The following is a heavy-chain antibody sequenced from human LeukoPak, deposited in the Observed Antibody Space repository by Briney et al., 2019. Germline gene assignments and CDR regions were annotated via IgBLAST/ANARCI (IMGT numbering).Heavy chain of an antibody. V-gene: IGHV1-2*02. Sequence: ASVKVSCKASGYTFTGYYLHWVRQAPGQGLEWMGWINPNSGDTNYAQKFQGRVTMTRDTSISTAYMELSRLRSDDTAVYYCAREMNIVATITSLGPDYWGQGTRVTVSS. CDR3: AREMNIVATITSLGPDY. D-gene: IGHD5-12*01. CDR1: GYTFTGYY. J-gene: IGHJ4*02. CDR2: INPNSGDT.